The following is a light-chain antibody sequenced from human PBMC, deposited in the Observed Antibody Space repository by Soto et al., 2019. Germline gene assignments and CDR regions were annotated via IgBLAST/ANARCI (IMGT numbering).Light chain of an antibody. J-gene: IGKJ1*01. V-gene: IGKV1-5*01. CDR1: ESISYW. CDR3: QQYNSYSRT. CDR2: DAS. Sequence: DIQMTHSPSTLSGSVGDRVTITFRATESISYWLAWYQQKPGKAPKLLISDASTLQSGVPSRFSGSRSGTEFTLTISSLQPDDFATYYCQQYNSYSRTFGQGTKVDIK.